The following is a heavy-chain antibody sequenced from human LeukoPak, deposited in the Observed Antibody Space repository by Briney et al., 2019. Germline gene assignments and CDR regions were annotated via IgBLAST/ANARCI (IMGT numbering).Heavy chain of an antibody. CDR1: GFTFRSYS. CDR2: ISGSGEST. V-gene: IGHV3-23*01. J-gene: IGHJ4*02. Sequence: GESLRLSCVASGFTFRSYSMSWVRQAPGKGLEWVSVISGSGESTYYADSVKGRFTMSRDNSKNTVYLQVNSLRAEDTAIYYCAKGLISNCYTGSEYWGQGTLVTVSS. D-gene: IGHD2-2*02. CDR3: AKGLISNCYTGSEY.